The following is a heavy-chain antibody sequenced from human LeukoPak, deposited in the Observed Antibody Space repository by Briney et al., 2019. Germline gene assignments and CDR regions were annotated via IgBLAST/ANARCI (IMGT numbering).Heavy chain of an antibody. D-gene: IGHD6-19*01. CDR1: GFTFDDYA. CDR2: ISWKSVSI. Sequence: GGSLRLSCAASGFTFDDYAMRWVRHAPGKGLGWVSGISWKSVSIGYADSVKGRFTISRDNAKNSLYLQMTGLRAEAMALNYFAKATGKWLVRPAHFDYWGQGTMVTVSS. J-gene: IGHJ4*03. V-gene: IGHV3-9*03. CDR3: AKATGKWLVRPAHFDY.